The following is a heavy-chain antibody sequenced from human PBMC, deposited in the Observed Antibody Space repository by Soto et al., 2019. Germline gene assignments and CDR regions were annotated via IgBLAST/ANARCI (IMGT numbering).Heavy chain of an antibody. CDR2: INPSGGST. J-gene: IGHJ4*02. D-gene: IGHD3-22*01. CDR3: ARVSGKTYYYDSSGYYHTAFDY. CDR1: GYTFTSYY. Sequence: ASVKVSCKASGYTFTSYYMHWVRQAPGQGLEWMGIINPSGGSTSYAQKFQGRVTMTRDTSTSTVYMELSSLRSEDTAVYYCARVSGKTYYYDSSGYYHTAFDYWGQGTLVTVSS. V-gene: IGHV1-46*01.